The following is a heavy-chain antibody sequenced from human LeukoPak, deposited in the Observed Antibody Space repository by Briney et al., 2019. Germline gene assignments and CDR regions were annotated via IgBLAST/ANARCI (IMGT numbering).Heavy chain of an antibody. J-gene: IGHJ3*02. V-gene: IGHV1-2*02. CDR2: INPNSGGT. CDR3: ATMIVVTDDAFDI. CDR1: GYTFTGYY. Sequence: GASVKVSCKASGYTFTGYYMHWVRQAPGQGLEWMGWINPNSGGTNYAQKFQGRVTMTRDTSISTAYMELSRLRSDDTAVYYCATMIVVTDDAFDIWGQGTMVTASS. D-gene: IGHD3-22*01.